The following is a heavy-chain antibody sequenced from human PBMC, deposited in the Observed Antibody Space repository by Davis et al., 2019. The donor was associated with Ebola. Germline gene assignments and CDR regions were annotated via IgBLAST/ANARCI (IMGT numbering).Heavy chain of an antibody. CDR1: GFTFSSYS. CDR3: ARVRRFLYHGMDV. Sequence: GGSLRLSCAASGFTFSSYSMNWVRQAPGKGLEWVSSISSSSSYIYYADSVKGRFTISRDNAKNSLYLQMNSLRAEDTAVYYCARVRRFLYHGMDVWGQGTTVTVSS. J-gene: IGHJ6*02. V-gene: IGHV3-21*01. D-gene: IGHD3-3*01. CDR2: ISSSSSYI.